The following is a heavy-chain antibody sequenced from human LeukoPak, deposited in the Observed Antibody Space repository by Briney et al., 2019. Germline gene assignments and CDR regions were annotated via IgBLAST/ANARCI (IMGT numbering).Heavy chain of an antibody. D-gene: IGHD3-9*01. CDR1: GGSISSGSYY. CDR2: LYTSGST. V-gene: IGHV4-61*02. CDR3: FKQKTAYDILTGYYMDYYYMDV. J-gene: IGHJ6*03. Sequence: SETQSLTCPVSGGSISSGSYYWSCIRQPAGKGLEWIGRLYTSGSTNYNHSLQSRITISVDTSKNPFSLKLSSVTAADTAVYFFFKQKTAYDILTGYYMDYYYMDVWGKGTTVTVSS.